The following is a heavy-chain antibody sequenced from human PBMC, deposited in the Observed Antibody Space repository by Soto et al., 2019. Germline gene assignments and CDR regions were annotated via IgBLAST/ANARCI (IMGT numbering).Heavy chain of an antibody. J-gene: IGHJ4*02. V-gene: IGHV3-30*19. Sequence: QVQLVESGGGVVQPGTSLRLSCAASGFRFKSFVMHWVRQAPGKGLEWVAFTSYDGNNKDYGDSVKGRFTVSRDNSQNTQHLQMDSLRPEDTALYYCARWGTTGGFDLWGQGTLVSVSS. CDR3: ARWGTTGGFDL. CDR1: GFRFKSFV. CDR2: TSYDGNNK. D-gene: IGHD3-16*01.